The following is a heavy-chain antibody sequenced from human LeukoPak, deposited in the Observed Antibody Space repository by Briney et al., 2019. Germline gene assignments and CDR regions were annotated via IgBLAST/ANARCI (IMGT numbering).Heavy chain of an antibody. V-gene: IGHV3-21*01. CDR2: ISSSSSYI. D-gene: IGHD6-19*01. CDR3: AVLLAGTDDFDI. CDR1: GLIFSSYS. Sequence: PGGSLRLSCAASGLIFSSYSMNWVRQAPGKGLEWVSSISSSSSYIYYADSVKGRFTISRDNAKNSLYLQMNSLRAEDTAVYYCAVLLAGTDDFDIWGQGTMVTVSS. J-gene: IGHJ3*02.